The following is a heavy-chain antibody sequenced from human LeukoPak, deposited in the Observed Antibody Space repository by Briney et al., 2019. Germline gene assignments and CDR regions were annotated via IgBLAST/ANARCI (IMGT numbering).Heavy chain of an antibody. D-gene: IGHD4-23*01. CDR3: ARGPTVVYGMDV. J-gene: IGHJ6*02. CDR1: GGSVSSGSYY. CDR2: IYYSGST. Sequence: SETLSLTCTVSGGSVSSGSYYWTWIRQPPGKGLEWIGYIYYSGSTNYNPSLKSRVTISVDTSKNQFSLKLSSVTAADTAVYYCARGPTVVYGMDVWGQGTTVTVSS. V-gene: IGHV4-61*01.